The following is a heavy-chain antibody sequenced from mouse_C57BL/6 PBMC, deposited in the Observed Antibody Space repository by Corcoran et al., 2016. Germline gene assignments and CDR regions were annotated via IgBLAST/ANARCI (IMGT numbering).Heavy chain of an antibody. D-gene: IGHD4-1*01. J-gene: IGHJ2*01. V-gene: IGHV1-26*01. CDR1: GYTFTDYY. CDR2: INPNNGGT. Sequence: EVQLQQSGPELVKPGASVKISCKASGYTFTDYYMNWVKQSHGKSLEWIGDINPNNGGTSYNQKFKGKATLTVDKSSSTAYMELRSLTSEDSVVYYCARYWDYWGQGTTLTVSS. CDR3: ARYWDY.